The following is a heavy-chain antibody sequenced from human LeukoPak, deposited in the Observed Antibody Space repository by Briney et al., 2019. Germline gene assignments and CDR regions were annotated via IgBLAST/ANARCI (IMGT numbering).Heavy chain of an antibody. J-gene: IGHJ3*02. CDR3: ARDQWLLRGGDHDAFDI. CDR1: GGSLSDSNSF. V-gene: IGHV4-39*07. CDR2: IYYSGST. D-gene: IGHD6-19*01. Sequence: SETLSLTCAVSGGSLSDSNSFWGWIRQPPGKGLEWIGNIYYSGSTSYNPSLKSRVTISIDKSKNQFSLKLSSVTAADTAVYYCARDQWLLRGGDHDAFDIWGQGTMVTVSS.